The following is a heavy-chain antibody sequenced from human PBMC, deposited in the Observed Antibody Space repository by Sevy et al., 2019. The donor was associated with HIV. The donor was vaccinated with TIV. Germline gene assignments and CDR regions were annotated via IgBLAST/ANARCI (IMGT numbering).Heavy chain of an antibody. J-gene: IGHJ4*01. V-gene: IGHV3-15*07. D-gene: IGHD3-16*01. CDR2: IKSKVDGGTT. CDR3: SKGGAGPWGDY. Sequence: GGSLRLSCAASGLTFSNAWMNWVRQAPGKGLEWVGRIKSKVDGGTTDYATPVKGRFTVSRDDSKNTVYLQMNSLKTEDTAVYYCSKGGAGPWGDYWGHGTLVTVSS. CDR1: GLTFSNAW.